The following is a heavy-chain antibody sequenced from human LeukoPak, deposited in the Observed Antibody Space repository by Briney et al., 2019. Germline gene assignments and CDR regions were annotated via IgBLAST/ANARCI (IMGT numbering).Heavy chain of an antibody. CDR1: GASISGGTYY. D-gene: IGHD1-26*01. CDR3: ARRGGSGRAFDY. Sequence: PSETLSLTCSVSGASISGGTYYWGWIRQPPGKGLEWVGSIYYTGSTYDNPSLKSRVTISVDTSKNQFPLKLSSVTAADTAVYYCARRGGSGRAFDYWGQGTLVTVSS. J-gene: IGHJ4*02. V-gene: IGHV4-39*01. CDR2: IYYTGST.